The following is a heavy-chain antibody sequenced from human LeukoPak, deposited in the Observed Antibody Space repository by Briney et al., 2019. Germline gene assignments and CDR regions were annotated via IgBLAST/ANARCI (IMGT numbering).Heavy chain of an antibody. CDR1: GYTFTSYG. Sequence: ASVKVSCKASGYTFTSYGISWVRQAPGQGLEWMGWIRTHNGNTNCAQKFQGRVTMTTDTSTSTAYMGLRSLRSDDTAVYYCARVVYGGNYYYYMDVWGRGTTVTVSS. CDR2: IRTHNGNT. D-gene: IGHD4-23*01. V-gene: IGHV1-18*01. J-gene: IGHJ6*03. CDR3: ARVVYGGNYYYYMDV.